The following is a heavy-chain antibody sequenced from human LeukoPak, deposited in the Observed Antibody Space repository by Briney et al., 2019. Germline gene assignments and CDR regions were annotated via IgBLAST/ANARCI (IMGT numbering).Heavy chain of an antibody. CDR2: ISAYSGNT. V-gene: IGHV1-18*01. CDR3: ARLYYYASSGYDALDI. CDR1: GYTFTSYG. D-gene: IGHD3-22*01. Sequence: ASVKVSCKASGYTFTSYGISWVRQAPGQGLEWMGWISAYSGNTNYAQKLQGRVTMTTDTSTSTAYMELRSLRAEDTGVYYCARLYYYASSGYDALDIWGQGTMVAVSS. J-gene: IGHJ3*02.